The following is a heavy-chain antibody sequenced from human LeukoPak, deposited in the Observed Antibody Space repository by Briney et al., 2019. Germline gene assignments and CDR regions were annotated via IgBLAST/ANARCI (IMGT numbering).Heavy chain of an antibody. CDR1: GYSISSGYY. CDR3: ARVKDKRAERGAILG. CDR2: IYHSGST. J-gene: IGHJ4*02. D-gene: IGHD3-10*01. V-gene: IGHV4-38-2*02. Sequence: SETLSLTCTVSGYSISSGYYWGWIRQPPGKGLEWIGSIYHSGSTYYNPSLKSRVTISVDTSKNQFSLKLSSVTAADTAVYYCARVKDKRAERGAILGWGQGTLVTVSS.